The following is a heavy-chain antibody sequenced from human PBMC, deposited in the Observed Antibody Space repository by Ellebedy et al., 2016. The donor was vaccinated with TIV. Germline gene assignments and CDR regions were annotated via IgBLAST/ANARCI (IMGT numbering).Heavy chain of an antibody. CDR3: ARWIVVAGGFDY. J-gene: IGHJ4*02. V-gene: IGHV4-39*01. Sequence: MPSETLSLTCTVSGGSISSSSYYWGWIRQPPGTGLEWIGGISYSGVTYSNPSLKSRVTISVDTSKNQFSLKLISVTAADTAVYYCARWIVVAGGFDYWGQGTLVTVSS. CDR1: GGSISSSSYY. D-gene: IGHD6-19*01. CDR2: ISYSGVT.